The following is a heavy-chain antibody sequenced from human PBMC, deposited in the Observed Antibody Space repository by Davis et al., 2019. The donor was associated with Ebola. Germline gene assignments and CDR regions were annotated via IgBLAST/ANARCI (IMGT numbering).Heavy chain of an antibody. V-gene: IGHV4-4*02. D-gene: IGHD6-13*01. CDR2: IYHSGST. CDR1: GGSISSSHW. J-gene: IGHJ4*02. Sequence: SETLSLTCAVSGGSISSSHWWSWVRQPPGKGLEWIGEIYHSGSTNYNPSLKSRVTISVDTSKNQFSLKLSSVTAADTAVYYCARLISTYSSTWWDYWGQGTLVTVSS. CDR3: ARLISTYSSTWWDY.